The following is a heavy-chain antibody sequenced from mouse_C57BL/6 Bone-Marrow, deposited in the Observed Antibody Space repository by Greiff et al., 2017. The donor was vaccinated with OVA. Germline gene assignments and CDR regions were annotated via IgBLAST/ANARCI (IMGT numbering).Heavy chain of an antibody. J-gene: IGHJ1*03. Sequence: EVQLQQSGPELVKPGASVKISCKASGYTFTDYYMNWVKQSHGKSLEWIGDINPNNGGTSYHQKFKGKATLTVDKSSSTSYMELRSLTSEDSAVYYCARRVEPWYFDVWGTGTTVTVSS. CDR1: GYTFTDYY. CDR3: ARRVEPWYFDV. CDR2: INPNNGGT. D-gene: IGHD1-1*01. V-gene: IGHV1-26*01.